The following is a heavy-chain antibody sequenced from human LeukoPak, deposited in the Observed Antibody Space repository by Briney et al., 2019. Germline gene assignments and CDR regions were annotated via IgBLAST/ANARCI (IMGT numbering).Heavy chain of an antibody. CDR1: GGSFVGGY. D-gene: IGHD3-3*01. V-gene: IGHV4-34*01. J-gene: IGHJ5*02. Sequence: PSETLSLTCAVYGGSFVGGYWSWIRQPPGMGLEWIGEGDQTGGTKYNPSLKGRVTISADSSKNQFSLKLHSVTAADTAVYYCARNGQSGFSFDPWGQGTLVTVSS. CDR3: ARNGQSGFSFDP. CDR2: GDQTGGT.